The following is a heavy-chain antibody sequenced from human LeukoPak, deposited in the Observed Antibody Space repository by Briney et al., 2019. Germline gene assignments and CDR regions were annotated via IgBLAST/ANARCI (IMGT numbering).Heavy chain of an antibody. D-gene: IGHD4-17*01. CDR2: IYSGGST. CDR1: GFTVSGNY. J-gene: IGHJ4*02. CDR3: AKFLGDYRAYFDY. V-gene: IGHV3-53*01. Sequence: GGSLRLSYAASGFTVSGNYMSWVRQAPGKGLEWVSVIYSGGSTYYADSVKGRFTISRDNSKNTLYLQMNSLRAEDTAVYYCAKFLGDYRAYFDYWGQGTLVTVSS.